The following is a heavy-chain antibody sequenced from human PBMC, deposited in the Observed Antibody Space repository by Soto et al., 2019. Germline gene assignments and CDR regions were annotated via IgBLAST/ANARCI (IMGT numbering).Heavy chain of an antibody. CDR1: GGSFRGYY. Sequence: LETLCLTWAVVGGSFRGYYWRWILQAPGRRLEWIGEVNHSGSTSYNPALKSRVSISADTSKNQFALKLSSVTAADTAAYYCARVSGPPMYSSSSRRNWFDPWGQGTLVTVSS. CDR2: VNHSGST. J-gene: IGHJ5*02. D-gene: IGHD6-6*01. CDR3: ARVSGPPMYSSSSRRNWFDP. V-gene: IGHV4-34*01.